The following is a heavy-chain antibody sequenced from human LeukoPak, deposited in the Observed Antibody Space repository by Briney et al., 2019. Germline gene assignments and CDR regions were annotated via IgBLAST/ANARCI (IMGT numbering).Heavy chain of an antibody. D-gene: IGHD2-2*01. CDR2: INHSGST. CDR3: ARVGSYSVVPAALNWFDP. Sequence: SETLSLTCAVYGGSFSGYYWSWIRRPPGKGLEWIGEINHSGSTNYNPSLKSRVTISVDTSKNQFSLKLSSVTAADTAVYYCARVGSYSVVPAALNWFDPWGQGTLVTVSS. CDR1: GGSFSGYY. V-gene: IGHV4-34*01. J-gene: IGHJ5*02.